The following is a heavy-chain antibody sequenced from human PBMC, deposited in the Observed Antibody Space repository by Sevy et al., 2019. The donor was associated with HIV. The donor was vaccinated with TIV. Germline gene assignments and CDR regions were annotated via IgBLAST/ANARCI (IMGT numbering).Heavy chain of an antibody. CDR2: ISYDGNNQ. CDR3: ARILPTRAFDI. Sequence: GGYLRLSCAASGFTFSSFPIHWVRQAPGKGLEWVAIISYDGNNQHFADAVKGRFTISRDNSKNTVYLHMNSLRTEDTAVYYCARILPTRAFDIWGQGTMVTVSS. CDR1: GFTFSSFP. J-gene: IGHJ3*02. V-gene: IGHV3-30*04.